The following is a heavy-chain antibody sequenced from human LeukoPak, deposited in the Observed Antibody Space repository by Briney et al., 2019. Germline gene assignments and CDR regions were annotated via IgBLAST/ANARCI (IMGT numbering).Heavy chain of an antibody. J-gene: IGHJ4*02. V-gene: IGHV3-23*03. CDR2: IYSDGST. Sequence: PGGSLRLSCAASGFTFITYAMSWVRQAPGKGLEWVSVIYSDGSTYYADSVKGRFTISRDNSKSTLYLQMNSLRAEDTAVYYCAKLSENDYYDSSGLGYFDYWGQGTLVTVSS. D-gene: IGHD3-22*01. CDR3: AKLSENDYYDSSGLGYFDY. CDR1: GFTFITYA.